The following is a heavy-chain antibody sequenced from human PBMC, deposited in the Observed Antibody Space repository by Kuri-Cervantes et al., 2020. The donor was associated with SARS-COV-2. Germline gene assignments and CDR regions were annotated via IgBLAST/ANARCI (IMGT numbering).Heavy chain of an antibody. J-gene: IGHJ4*02. Sequence: KVSCKAPGNSFSSFWISWVRQVPGKGLEWMGRIDPSDSYTSYSPSFQGHVTISTDKSISTAYLQWSSLKAADTAMYFCTSPGNDCSGGDGDCRDYWGQGTLVTVSS. CDR3: TSPGNDCSGGDGDCRDY. CDR2: IDPSDSYT. D-gene: IGHD2-21*02. V-gene: IGHV5-10-1*01. CDR1: GNSFSSFW.